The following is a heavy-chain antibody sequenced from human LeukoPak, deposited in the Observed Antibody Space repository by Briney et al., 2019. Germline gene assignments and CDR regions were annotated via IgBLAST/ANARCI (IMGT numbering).Heavy chain of an antibody. Sequence: GESLKISCKGSGYSFTSYWIGWVRQMPGKGLEWMGIIYPGDSDTRYSPSFQSQVTISADKSISTAYLQWSSLKASDTAMYYCARGGARWAPPYWYFDLWGRGTLVTVSS. D-gene: IGHD4-23*01. CDR2: IYPGDSDT. CDR3: ARGGARWAPPYWYFDL. CDR1: GYSFTSYW. V-gene: IGHV5-51*01. J-gene: IGHJ2*01.